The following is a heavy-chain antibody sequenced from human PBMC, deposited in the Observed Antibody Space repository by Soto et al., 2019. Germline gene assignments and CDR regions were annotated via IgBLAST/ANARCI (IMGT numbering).Heavy chain of an antibody. CDR2: MYPGDSDT. V-gene: IGHV5-51*01. CDR1: GYSFTNYW. CDR3: ARLYGRNYYYYYMDV. J-gene: IGHJ6*03. Sequence: GESLKISCQGSGYSFTNYWIGWVRQMPGKGLEWMGIMYPGDSDTRYSPSFQGQVTMSADKSISTAYLQWSSLRASDTAMYYCARLYGRNYYYYYMDVWGKGTTVTVSS. D-gene: IGHD4-17*01.